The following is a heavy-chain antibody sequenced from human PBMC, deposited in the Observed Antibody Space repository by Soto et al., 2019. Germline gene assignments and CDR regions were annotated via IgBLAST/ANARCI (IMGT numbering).Heavy chain of an antibody. Sequence: PSETLSLTCTVSGGSISSGGYYWSWIRQHPGKGLEWIGYIYYSGSTYYNPSLKSRVTISADTSKNQFSLKLSSVTAADTAVYYCARDPQYCSGGSCYSDGMDVWGQGTTVTVSS. CDR3: ARDPQYCSGGSCYSDGMDV. J-gene: IGHJ6*02. CDR2: IYYSGST. V-gene: IGHV4-31*03. D-gene: IGHD2-15*01. CDR1: GGSISSGGYY.